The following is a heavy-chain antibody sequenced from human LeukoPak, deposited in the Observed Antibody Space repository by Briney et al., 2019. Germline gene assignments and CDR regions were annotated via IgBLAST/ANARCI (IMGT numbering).Heavy chain of an antibody. V-gene: IGHV3-48*03. J-gene: IGHJ4*02. Sequence: GGSLRLSCAASGFTFSSYEMKWVRQAPGKGLEWVSCISTSGSTIYYADSVKGRFTMSRDNAKNSLYLQMNSLRAEDTAVYYCARRYYYDSSGYPPYYFDYWGQGTLVTVSS. CDR2: ISTSGSTI. CDR3: ARRYYYDSSGYPPYYFDY. CDR1: GFTFSSYE. D-gene: IGHD3-22*01.